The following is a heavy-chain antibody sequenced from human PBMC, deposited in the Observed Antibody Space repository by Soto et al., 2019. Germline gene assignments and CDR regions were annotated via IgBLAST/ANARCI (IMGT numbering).Heavy chain of an antibody. CDR2: IKQDGSEK. CDR3: AGGLGSGYYSYGMDV. CDR1: GFIFSSYW. Sequence: PGGSLRLSCAASGFIFSSYWMSWVRQAPGKGLEWVANIKQDGSEKYYVDSVKGRFIISRDNARNSLYLQMDSLRAEDTAVYYCAGGLGSGYYSYGMDVWGQGTTVTVSS. V-gene: IGHV3-7*01. J-gene: IGHJ6*02. D-gene: IGHD3-22*01.